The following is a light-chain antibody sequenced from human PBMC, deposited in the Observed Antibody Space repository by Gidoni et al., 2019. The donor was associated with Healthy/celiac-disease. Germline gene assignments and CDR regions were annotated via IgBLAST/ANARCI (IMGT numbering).Light chain of an antibody. CDR2: DVS. CDR1: SSDVGGYNY. V-gene: IGLV2-14*01. J-gene: IGLJ2*01. CDR3: SSYTSSSTPVV. Sequence: QSALTQPASVSGSPGQPITISCTGSSSDVGGYNYVSWYQQHPGKAPKRMIYDVSNRPSGVSNRFSGSKSGNTASLTISGLQAEDEADYYCSSYTSSSTPVVFGGGTKLTVL.